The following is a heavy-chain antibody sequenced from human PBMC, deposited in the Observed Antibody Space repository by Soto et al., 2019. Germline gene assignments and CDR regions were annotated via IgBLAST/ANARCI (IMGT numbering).Heavy chain of an antibody. CDR2: ISAYNGNT. D-gene: IGHD3-9*01. CDR1: GYPFSSYG. Sequence: GXSVKVSCNAAGYPFSSYGIIWARQAPGQGLEWMGWISAYNGNTNYAQKLQGRVTMTTDTSTSTAYMELRSLRSDDTAVYYCAGPYYDLLPGYYTEDAFDIWGQGTMVTVSS. J-gene: IGHJ3*02. CDR3: AGPYYDLLPGYYTEDAFDI. V-gene: IGHV1-18*04.